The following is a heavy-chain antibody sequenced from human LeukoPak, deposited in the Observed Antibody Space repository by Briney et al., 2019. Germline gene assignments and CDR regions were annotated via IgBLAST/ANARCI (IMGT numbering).Heavy chain of an antibody. CDR2: FDPEDGET. V-gene: IGHV1-24*01. CDR3: ARDRYSYCSSTSCLNAFDI. J-gene: IGHJ3*02. D-gene: IGHD2-2*01. CDR1: GYTLTELS. Sequence: ASVKVSCKVSGYTLTELSMHWVRQAPGKGLEWMGGFDPEDGETIYAQKFQGRVTMTTDTSTSTAYMELRSLRSDDTAVYYCARDRYSYCSSTSCLNAFDIWGQGTMVTVSS.